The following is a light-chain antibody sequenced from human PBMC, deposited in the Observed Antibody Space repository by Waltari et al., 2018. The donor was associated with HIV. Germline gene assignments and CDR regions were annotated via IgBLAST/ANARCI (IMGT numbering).Light chain of an antibody. CDR2: DTE. Sequence: QSVLTQPPSASAAPGQKVTISCSGNSSNIGNNFVSWYQQFPGTAPKLLIYDTEMRPSGIPERFSVSKSGTSATLGITGLQTGDEAVYYCGTWDSSLSAGVFGGGTKVTVL. CDR1: SSNIGNNF. CDR3: GTWDSSLSAGV. V-gene: IGLV1-51*01. J-gene: IGLJ3*02.